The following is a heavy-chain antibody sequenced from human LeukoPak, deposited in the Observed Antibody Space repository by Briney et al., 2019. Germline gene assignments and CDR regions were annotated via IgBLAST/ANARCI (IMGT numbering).Heavy chain of an antibody. V-gene: IGHV3-74*01. CDR2: INSDGSST. Sequence: GGSLRLSCAASGFTFSSYWIHWVRHAPGKGLVWVSRINSDGSSTNFADSVKGRFTISRDNSKNTLYLQMNSLKSEDTAVYYCARLRNGVHNDYWGQGTLVTVSS. CDR3: ARLRNGVHNDY. CDR1: GFTFSSYW. J-gene: IGHJ4*02. D-gene: IGHD2-8*01.